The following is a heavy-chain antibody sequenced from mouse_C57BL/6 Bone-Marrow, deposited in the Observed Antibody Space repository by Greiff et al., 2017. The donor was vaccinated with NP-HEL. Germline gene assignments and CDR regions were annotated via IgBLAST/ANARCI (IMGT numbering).Heavy chain of an antibody. J-gene: IGHJ3*01. D-gene: IGHD2-4*01. CDR1: GYTFTSYG. V-gene: IGHV1-81*01. CDR2: IYPRSGNT. CDR3: ARCDYVLGWFAY. Sequence: QVQLQQSGAELARPGASVKLSCKASGYTFTSYGISWVKQRTGQGLEWIGEIYPRSGNTYYNEKFKGKATLTADKSSSTAYMELRSLTSEDSAVYFCARCDYVLGWFAYWGQGTLVTVSA.